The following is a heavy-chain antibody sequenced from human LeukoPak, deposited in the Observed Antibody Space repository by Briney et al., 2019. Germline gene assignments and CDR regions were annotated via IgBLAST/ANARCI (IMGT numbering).Heavy chain of an antibody. Sequence: SETLSLTGAVYSGSFCDYYWGWHPQPPGKGLEWMGEINHSGSTNYNPSLKSRATILVDTSKNQYSVKLSSVTAADTAVYYGARGYSSWGQGTLVTV. J-gene: IGHJ4*02. CDR3: ARGYSS. D-gene: IGHD6-13*01. V-gene: IGHV4-34*01. CDR2: INHSGST. CDR1: SGSFCDYY.